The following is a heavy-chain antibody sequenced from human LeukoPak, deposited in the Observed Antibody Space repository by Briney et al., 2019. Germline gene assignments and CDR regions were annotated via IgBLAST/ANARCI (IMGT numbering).Heavy chain of an antibody. V-gene: IGHV3-23*01. D-gene: IGHD2-8*01. CDR2: FSGSGGGT. CDR3: ATRRGVY. J-gene: IGHJ4*02. Sequence: GGSLRLSCAASGFTFSSYAMSWVRQAPGKGLEWVSAFSGSGGGTYYADSVKGRFTISRDNAKNSLYLQMNSLRAEDTAVYYCATRRGVYWGQGTQVTVSS. CDR1: GFTFSSYA.